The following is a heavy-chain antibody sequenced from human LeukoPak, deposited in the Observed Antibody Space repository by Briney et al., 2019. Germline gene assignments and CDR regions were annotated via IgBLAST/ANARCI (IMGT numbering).Heavy chain of an antibody. Sequence: ASVKVSCKASGDTFSSYAISWVRQAPGQGLEWMGGIIPIFGTANYAQKFQGRVTITMDESTSTAYMELRSLRSDDTAVYYCARDWRDSGYDLEDNWFDPWGQGTLVTVSS. V-gene: IGHV1-69*05. CDR1: GDTFSSYA. CDR2: IIPIFGTA. D-gene: IGHD5-12*01. J-gene: IGHJ5*02. CDR3: ARDWRDSGYDLEDNWFDP.